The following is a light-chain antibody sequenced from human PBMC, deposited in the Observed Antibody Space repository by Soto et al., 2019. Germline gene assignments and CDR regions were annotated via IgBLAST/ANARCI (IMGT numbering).Light chain of an antibody. CDR1: SSDVGAYNY. CDR2: DVS. V-gene: IGLV2-14*01. J-gene: IGLJ1*01. CDR3: SSYTSATTYV. Sequence: QSALTQPASVSGSPGQSITISCTGTSSDVGAYNYDSWYQQYPGEAPKVIIYDVSHRPAGVSNRFSGSKSGNTASLTISGLQTQYEADYYCSSYTSATTYVFGTGTMVTVL.